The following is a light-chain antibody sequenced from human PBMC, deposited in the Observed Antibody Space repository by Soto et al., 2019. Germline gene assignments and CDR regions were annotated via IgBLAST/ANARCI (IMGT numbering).Light chain of an antibody. J-gene: IGKJ2*01. CDR3: QQHNHWPS. CDR2: SAS. Sequence: EIVMTQSPATLPVSPGESATLSCRASQSIASNLAWYQQIPGQAPRLLIHSASARATGLPPRFSGSGSGTECTLATVSLQSEDFAVYYCQQHNHWPSFGQGTHLQSK. CDR1: QSIASN. V-gene: IGKV3-15*01.